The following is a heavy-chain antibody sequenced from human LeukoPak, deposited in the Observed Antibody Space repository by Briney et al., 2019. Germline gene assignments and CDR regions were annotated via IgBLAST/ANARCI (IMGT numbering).Heavy chain of an antibody. CDR1: GGSISSYY. CDR3: AREGLACSGGSCYGYYFDY. D-gene: IGHD2-15*01. Sequence: SETLSLTCTVSGGSISSYYWSWIRQPAGKGLEWIGRIYTSGSTNYNPSLKSRVTMSVDTSKNQFSLKLSSVTAADTAVYYCAREGLACSGGSCYGYYFDYWGQGTLVTVSS. V-gene: IGHV4-4*07. J-gene: IGHJ4*02. CDR2: IYTSGST.